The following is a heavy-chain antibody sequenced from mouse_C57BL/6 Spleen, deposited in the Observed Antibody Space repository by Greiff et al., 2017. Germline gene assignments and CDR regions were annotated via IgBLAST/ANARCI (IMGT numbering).Heavy chain of an antibody. CDR2: IDPENGDT. D-gene: IGHD2-1*01. CDR1: GFNIKDDY. CDR3: TTGGNYKWFAY. J-gene: IGHJ3*01. V-gene: IGHV14-4*01. Sequence: VQLQQPGAELVRPGASVKLSCTASGFNIKDDYMHWVKQRPEQGLEWIGWIDPENGDTEYASKFQGKATITADTSSNTAYLQLSSLTSEDTAVYYCTTGGNYKWFAYWGQGTLVTVSA.